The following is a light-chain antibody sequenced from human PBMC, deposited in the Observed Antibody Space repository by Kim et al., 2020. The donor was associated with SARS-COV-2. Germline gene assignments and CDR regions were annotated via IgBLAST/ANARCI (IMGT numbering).Light chain of an antibody. V-gene: IGKV1-8*01. CDR3: QQYYSYPLT. J-gene: IGKJ4*01. CDR1: QGISSY. Sequence: AIRITQSPSSLSASTGDRVTITCRASQGISSYLAWYQQKPGKAPKLLIYAASTLQSGVPSRFSGSGSGTDFTLTISCLQSEDFATYYCQQYYSYPLTFRGGTKVDIK. CDR2: AAS.